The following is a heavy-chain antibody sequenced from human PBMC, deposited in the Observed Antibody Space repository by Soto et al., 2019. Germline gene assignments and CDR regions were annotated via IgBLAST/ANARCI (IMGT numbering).Heavy chain of an antibody. J-gene: IGHJ3*02. CDR3: ARDGDSGYDDAFDI. Sequence: SETLSLTCTVSGGSVSSGSYDWSWIRQPPGKGLEWIGYIYYSGSTNYNPSLKSRVTISVDTSKNQFSLKLSSVTAADTAVYYCARDGDSGYDDAFDIWGQGTMVTVSS. CDR2: IYYSGST. D-gene: IGHD5-12*01. CDR1: GGSVSSGSYD. V-gene: IGHV4-61*01.